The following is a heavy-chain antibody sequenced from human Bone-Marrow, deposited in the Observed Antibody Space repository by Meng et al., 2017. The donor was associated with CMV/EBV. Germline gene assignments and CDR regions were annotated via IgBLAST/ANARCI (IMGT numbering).Heavy chain of an antibody. Sequence: GSLRLSCAASGFTFSSYAMSWVRQPPGKGLEWIGSIYYSGSTYYNPSLKSRVTISVDTSKNQFSLKLSSVTAADTAVYYCAREIAAESDWNWFDPWGQGTLVTVSS. CDR1: GFTFSSYA. CDR3: AREIAAESDWNWFDP. CDR2: IYYSGST. V-gene: IGHV4-39*07. J-gene: IGHJ5*02. D-gene: IGHD6-13*01.